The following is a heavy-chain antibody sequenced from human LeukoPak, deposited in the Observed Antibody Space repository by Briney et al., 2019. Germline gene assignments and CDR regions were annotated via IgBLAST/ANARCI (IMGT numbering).Heavy chain of an antibody. CDR3: ARAARTYYDSSGYEAQNY. V-gene: IGHV1-69*05. D-gene: IGHD3-22*01. Sequence: GASVKVSCKASGGTFSSYAISWVRQAPGQGLEWMGGIIPNLGTANYAQKFQARVTITTDESTSTVYMELSSLRSEDTAVYYCARAARTYYDSSGYEAQNYWGQGTLVTVSS. CDR2: IIPNLGTA. CDR1: GGTFSSYA. J-gene: IGHJ4*02.